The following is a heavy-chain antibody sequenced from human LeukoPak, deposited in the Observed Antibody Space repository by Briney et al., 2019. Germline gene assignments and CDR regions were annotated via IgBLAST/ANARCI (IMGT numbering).Heavy chain of an antibody. D-gene: IGHD3-22*01. J-gene: IGHJ4*02. V-gene: IGHV1-46*01. CDR2: INPSGGST. CDR3: ATLPHYYDSSGYYDAIDY. CDR1: GYTFTSYY. Sequence: GAPVKVSCKASGYTFTSYYMHWVRQAPGQGLEWMGIINPSGGSTSYAQKFQGRVTMTRDTSTSTVYMELSSLRSEDTAVYYCATLPHYYDSSGYYDAIDYWGQGTLVTVSS.